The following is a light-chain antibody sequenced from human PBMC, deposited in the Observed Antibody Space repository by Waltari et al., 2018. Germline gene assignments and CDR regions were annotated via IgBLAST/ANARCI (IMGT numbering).Light chain of an antibody. V-gene: IGLV2-23*02. J-gene: IGLJ2*01. Sequence: QSALTQPASVSGSPGQSITISCTGTSSNVGGYTLVSWYQQHPGKAPQLILYDVNKRPPGISHRFSGSKSGNTASLTISGLQADDESDYYCCSYAGDSTLIFGGGTKLTVL. CDR3: CSYAGDSTLI. CDR2: DVN. CDR1: SSNVGGYTL.